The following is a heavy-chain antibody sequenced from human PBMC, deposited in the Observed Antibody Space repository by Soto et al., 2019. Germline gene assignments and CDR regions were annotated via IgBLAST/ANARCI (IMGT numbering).Heavy chain of an antibody. D-gene: IGHD5-12*01. Sequence: TSETLSLTCTVSGGSISSYYWSWIRQSPGEGLEWIGYIYYSGSAKYNPSLESRVTISLDTSKNQFSLRLSSVTAADTAVYYCARHGGYDYYFDYWGQGTLVTVSS. V-gene: IGHV4-59*08. CDR3: ARHGGYDYYFDY. CDR2: IYYSGSA. J-gene: IGHJ4*02. CDR1: GGSISSYY.